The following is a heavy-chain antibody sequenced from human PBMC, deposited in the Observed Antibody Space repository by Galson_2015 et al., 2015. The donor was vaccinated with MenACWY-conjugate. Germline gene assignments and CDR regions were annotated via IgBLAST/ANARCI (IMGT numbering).Heavy chain of an antibody. Sequence: SLRLSCAASGFTFSDYYMSWVRRAPGKGLEWVSYISGSSSYTNYADSVKGRFTISRDNDKNSLFLQMNSLRAEDTDVYYCESVYGYSYGGVDYWGQGTLVTVSS. CDR3: ESVYGYSYGGVDY. CDR1: GFTFSDYY. V-gene: IGHV3-11*03. J-gene: IGHJ4*02. D-gene: IGHD5-18*01. CDR2: ISGSSSYT.